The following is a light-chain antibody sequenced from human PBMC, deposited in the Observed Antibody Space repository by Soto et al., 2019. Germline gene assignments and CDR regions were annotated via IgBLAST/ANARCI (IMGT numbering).Light chain of an antibody. J-gene: IGKJ5*01. CDR3: QQFNSYPLT. Sequence: DIQLTQSPSFLSACVGDRVTITCRASQDISSHLVWYQQKPGEAPQLLIFAASTLQSGVPSRFSGSVSETEFTLAINGLQPEDFATYSCQQFNSYPLTFGQGTRLDIK. CDR2: AAS. CDR1: QDISSH. V-gene: IGKV1-9*01.